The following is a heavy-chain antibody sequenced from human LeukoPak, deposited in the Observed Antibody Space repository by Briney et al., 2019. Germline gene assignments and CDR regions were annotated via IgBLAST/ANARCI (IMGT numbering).Heavy chain of an antibody. Sequence: GGSLRLSCAASGFTFSSYWMSWVRQAPGKGLEWVANIKKDGSEKYYVDSVKGRFTISRDNAKNSLYLQMNSLRAEDTAVYYCARDLYRIVVVPHYFGYWGQGTLVTVSS. CDR3: ARDLYRIVVVPHYFGY. J-gene: IGHJ4*02. D-gene: IGHD3-22*01. V-gene: IGHV3-7*01. CDR2: IKKDGSEK. CDR1: GFTFSSYW.